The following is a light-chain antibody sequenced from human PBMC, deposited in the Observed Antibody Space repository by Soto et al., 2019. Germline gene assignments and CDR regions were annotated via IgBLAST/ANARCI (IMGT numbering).Light chain of an antibody. J-gene: IGLJ2*01. Sequence: QSALTQPASVSGSPRQSITISCTGTSSDVGGYEYVSWYQQHPGKAPKLLIYDVSNRPSGVSNRFSGSKSGNTASLIISGIQAEDEADYYCSSYTSSSTLVFGGGTKLTVL. CDR2: DVS. CDR1: SSDVGGYEY. CDR3: SSYTSSSTLV. V-gene: IGLV2-14*01.